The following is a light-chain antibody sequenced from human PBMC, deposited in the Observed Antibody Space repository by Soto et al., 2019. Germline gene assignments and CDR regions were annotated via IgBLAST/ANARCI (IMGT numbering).Light chain of an antibody. CDR1: FNDVGGFDY. V-gene: IGLV2-14*01. CDR2: EVT. CDR3: SSYTSTNTMV. Sequence: QSVLTQPASVSGSPGQSITLSCTGTFNDVGGFDYASWYQHHPGKAPKLLIYEVTNRPSGTSNRFSGSRSGKTASLTISGLQAEDEADYYCSSYTSTNTMVFGTGTKLTVL. J-gene: IGLJ1*01.